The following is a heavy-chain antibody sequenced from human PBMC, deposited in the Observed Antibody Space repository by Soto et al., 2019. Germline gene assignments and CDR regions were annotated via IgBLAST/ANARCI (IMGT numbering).Heavy chain of an antibody. CDR1: GYTFTNYA. V-gene: IGHV1-3*05. J-gene: IGHJ6*02. Sequence: QVQLVQSGAEEKKPGASVKVSCKASGYTFTNYAIHWVRQAPGQRLEWMGWINAGNGNTKYSQKFQGRVTITRDTSASTAYMELSSLRSEDTAVYYCATSSGAYDYHYYYGMDVWGQGTTVTVSS. CDR3: ATSSGAYDYHYYYGMDV. CDR2: INAGNGNT. D-gene: IGHD5-12*01.